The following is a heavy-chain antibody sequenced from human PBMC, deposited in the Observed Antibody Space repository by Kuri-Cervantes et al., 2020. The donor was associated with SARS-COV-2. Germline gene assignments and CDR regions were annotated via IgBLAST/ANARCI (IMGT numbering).Heavy chain of an antibody. CDR2: IIPIFGTA. V-gene: IGHV1-69*13. J-gene: IGHJ6*02. CDR1: GGTFSSYA. D-gene: IGHD2-2*01. CDR3: ARDTVLYCSSTSCYEHGMDV. Sequence: SVKVSCKATGGTFSSYAISWERQAPGQGLEWMGGIIPIFGTANYAQKFQGRVTITADESTSTAYMELSSLRSEDTAVYYCARDTVLYCSSTSCYEHGMDVWGQGTTVTVSS.